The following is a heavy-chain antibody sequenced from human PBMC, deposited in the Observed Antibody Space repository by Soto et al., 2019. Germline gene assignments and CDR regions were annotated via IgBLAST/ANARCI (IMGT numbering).Heavy chain of an antibody. CDR3: ARRMVRGVSDFDY. D-gene: IGHD3-10*01. J-gene: IGHJ4*02. CDR2: INHSGST. CDR1: GGSFSGYY. Sequence: PSETLSLTCAVYGGSFSGYYWTWIRQPPGTGLEWIGEINHSGSTNYNPSLKSRVTISVDTSKNQFSLKLTSVTAADTAVYYCARRMVRGVSDFDYWGQGTLVTVSS. V-gene: IGHV4-34*01.